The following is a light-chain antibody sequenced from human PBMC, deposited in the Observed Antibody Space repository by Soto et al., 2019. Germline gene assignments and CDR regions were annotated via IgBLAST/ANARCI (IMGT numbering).Light chain of an antibody. CDR3: SSHAGSKRV. J-gene: IGLJ1*01. CDR1: SSDVGGYNY. CDR2: EVS. Sequence: QSVLTQPPSASGSPGQSVTISCTGTSSDVGGYNYVSWYQQHPDKAPKLMIYEVSKRPSGVPDRFSGSKSGNTASLTVSGLQAEDEADYYCSSHAGSKRVFGTGTKVTVL. V-gene: IGLV2-8*01.